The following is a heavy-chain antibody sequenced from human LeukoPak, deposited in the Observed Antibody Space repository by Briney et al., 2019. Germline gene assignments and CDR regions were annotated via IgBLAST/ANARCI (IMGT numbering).Heavy chain of an antibody. D-gene: IGHD4-17*01. Sequence: GGSLRLSCAASGFTFSSYGMHWVRQAPGKGLEWVAVIWYDGSNKYYADSVKGRFTISRDNSKNTLYLQMNSLRAEDTAVYYCARDDGDPRTYFDYWGQGTLVTVSS. CDR3: ARDDGDPRTYFDY. V-gene: IGHV3-33*01. CDR2: IWYDGSNK. J-gene: IGHJ4*02. CDR1: GFTFSSYG.